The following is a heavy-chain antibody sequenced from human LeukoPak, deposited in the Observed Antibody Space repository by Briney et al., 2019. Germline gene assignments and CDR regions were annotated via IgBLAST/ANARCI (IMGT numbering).Heavy chain of an antibody. CDR2: INHSGST. V-gene: IGHV4-34*01. CDR1: GGSFSGYY. D-gene: IGHD2/OR15-2a*01. CDR3: ARAFTTGDYVDI. J-gene: IGHJ6*03. Sequence: SETLSLTCAVYGGSFSGYYWSWIRQPPGKGLEWIGEINHSGSTNYNPSLKSRVTISVDTSKNQFSLKLSSVAAADTAVYYCARAFTTGDYVDIWGKGTTVTISS.